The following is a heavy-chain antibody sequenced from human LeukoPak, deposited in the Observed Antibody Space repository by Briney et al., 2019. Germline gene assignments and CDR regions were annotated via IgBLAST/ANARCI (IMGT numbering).Heavy chain of an antibody. CDR2: ISSSSSYI. D-gene: IGHD2-15*01. CDR1: GFTFSSYS. Sequence: GGSLRLSCAASGFTFSSYSTNWVRQAPGKGLEWVSSISSSSSYIYYADSVKGRFTISRDNAKNSLYLQMNSLRAEDTAVYYCAREFGYCSGGGCYSFGYYFDYWGQGTLVTVSS. V-gene: IGHV3-21*01. CDR3: AREFGYCSGGGCYSFGYYFDY. J-gene: IGHJ4*02.